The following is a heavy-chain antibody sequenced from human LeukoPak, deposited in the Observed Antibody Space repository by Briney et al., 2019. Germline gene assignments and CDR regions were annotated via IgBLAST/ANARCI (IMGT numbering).Heavy chain of an antibody. Sequence: QAGGSLRLSCVGSGFTFRSHAMSWVRQALEKGLEFVSGIYENGGTTYYADSVKGRFSISRDNSKNTLYLQMDSLRGEDTAVYYCAKDFRIGYSAHFDYWGQGALVTVSS. D-gene: IGHD2-21*01. CDR1: GFTFRSHA. CDR2: IYENGGTT. V-gene: IGHV3-23*01. J-gene: IGHJ4*02. CDR3: AKDFRIGYSAHFDY.